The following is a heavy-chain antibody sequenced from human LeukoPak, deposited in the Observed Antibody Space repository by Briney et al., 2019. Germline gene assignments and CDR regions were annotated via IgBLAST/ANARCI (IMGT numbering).Heavy chain of an antibody. V-gene: IGHV3-7*03. CDR3: AKEVDCPSDCLFFHS. CDR1: GFSFNTYS. CDR2: IKQDGSEK. Sequence: GGSLRLSCAASGFSFNTYSMTWVRQAPGKGLEWVGNIKQDGSEKYYVDSVKGRFTISRDNSRNSVFLQMNSLRPEDTALYHCAKEVDCPSDCLFFHSWGQGTLVTVSS. J-gene: IGHJ4*02. D-gene: IGHD2-21*02.